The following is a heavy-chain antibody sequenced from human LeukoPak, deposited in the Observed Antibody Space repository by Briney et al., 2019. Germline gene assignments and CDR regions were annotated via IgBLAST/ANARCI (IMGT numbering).Heavy chain of an antibody. CDR1: GYTFTSYD. D-gene: IGHD3-22*01. V-gene: IGHV1-8*03. J-gene: IGHJ3*02. CDR2: MNPNSGKT. Sequence: ASVKVSCKASGYTFTSYDINWVRQATGQGLEWMGWMNPNSGKTGYAQKFKVRVTISRNTSISTAYMELSSLRSEDTAVYYCARDYYDRAFDIWGQGTMVTVSS. CDR3: ARDYYDRAFDI.